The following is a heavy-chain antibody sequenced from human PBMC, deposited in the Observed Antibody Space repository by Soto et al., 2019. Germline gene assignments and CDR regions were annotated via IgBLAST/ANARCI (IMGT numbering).Heavy chain of an antibody. CDR1: GFTFSSYA. CDR2: ISGSGGST. D-gene: IGHD6-19*01. CDR3: AKGSGCRNGFDY. Sequence: PGWSLRLSCAASGFTFSSYAMSWVRQAPGKGLEWVSAISGSGGSTYYADSVKGRFTISRDNSKNTLYLQMNSLRAEDTAVYYCAKGSGCRNGFDYWGQGTLVTVSS. V-gene: IGHV3-23*01. J-gene: IGHJ4*02.